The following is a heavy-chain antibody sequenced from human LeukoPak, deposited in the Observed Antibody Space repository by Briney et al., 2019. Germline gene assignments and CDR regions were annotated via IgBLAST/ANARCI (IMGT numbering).Heavy chain of an antibody. Sequence: SETLSLTCTVSGGSISSYYWSWIRQPPGKGLEGIGYIYYSGSTNYNPSLKSRVTISVDTSKNQFSLKLSSVTAADMAVYYCAREGHYCSGGSCYSRWFDPWGQGTLVTVSP. D-gene: IGHD2-15*01. CDR2: IYYSGST. CDR1: GGSISSYY. J-gene: IGHJ5*02. V-gene: IGHV4-59*01. CDR3: AREGHYCSGGSCYSRWFDP.